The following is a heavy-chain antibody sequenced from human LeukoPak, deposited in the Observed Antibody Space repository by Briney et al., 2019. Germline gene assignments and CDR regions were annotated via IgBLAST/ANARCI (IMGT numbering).Heavy chain of an antibody. V-gene: IGHV3-23*01. J-gene: IGHJ4*02. CDR1: GFTFSTYA. Sequence: PGGSLRLSCTASGFTFSTYAMTWVRQAPGKGPEWASSISGNGRTTYYSDSVRGRFTISRDNSKNTLYLQMNSLRAEDTAVYYCAKTPTNYYYDSSGEFDYWGQGTLVTVSS. CDR3: AKTPTNYYYDSSGEFDY. CDR2: ISGNGRTT. D-gene: IGHD3-22*01.